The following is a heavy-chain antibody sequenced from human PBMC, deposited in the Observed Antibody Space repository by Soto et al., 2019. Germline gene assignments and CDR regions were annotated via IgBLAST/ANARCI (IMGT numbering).Heavy chain of an antibody. Sequence: QVQLVQSGAEVKKPGSSVKVSCKASGGTFSNYGITWVRQAPRQGLEWMGGFIPLFGTANYAQKFQGRVTIAADESTNTAYMELSRLRSEDTAVYYCARVTLGVGATTYTKYYHGMDVWGQGTTVTVSS. D-gene: IGHD1-26*01. J-gene: IGHJ6*02. CDR1: GGTFSNYG. CDR2: FIPLFGTA. V-gene: IGHV1-69*01. CDR3: ARVTLGVGATTYTKYYHGMDV.